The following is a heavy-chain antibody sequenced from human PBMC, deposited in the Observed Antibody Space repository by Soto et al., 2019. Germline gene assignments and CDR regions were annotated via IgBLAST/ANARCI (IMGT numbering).Heavy chain of an antibody. V-gene: IGHV4-59*08. J-gene: IGHJ6*02. CDR3: ARFLYDTGGSYSRYHGLDV. D-gene: IGHD2-21*01. Sequence: PSETLSLTCTVSGGSINSYYWTWLRQPPGEGLEWIGYVYYSGSTKYNPSLRSRVTISVDMSKNQFSLKLSSLTAADTAVYYCARFLYDTGGSYSRYHGLDVWGQGTTVTVS. CDR1: GGSINSYY. CDR2: VYYSGST.